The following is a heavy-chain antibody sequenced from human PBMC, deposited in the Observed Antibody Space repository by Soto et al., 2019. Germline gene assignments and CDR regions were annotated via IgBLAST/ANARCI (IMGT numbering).Heavy chain of an antibody. D-gene: IGHD2-15*01. Sequence: EVQLLESGGGLVQPGGSLRLSCAASGFTFSSYAMSWIRQAPGKGLEWVSVISGSGGSTYYADSVKGRFTISRDNSKNTLYLQMNSLRAEDTAVYYCAKVVGGGLVCSGGSCRVFQHWGQGTLVTVSS. CDR3: AKVVGGGLVCSGGSCRVFQH. CDR1: GFTFSSYA. V-gene: IGHV3-23*01. CDR2: ISGSGGST. J-gene: IGHJ1*01.